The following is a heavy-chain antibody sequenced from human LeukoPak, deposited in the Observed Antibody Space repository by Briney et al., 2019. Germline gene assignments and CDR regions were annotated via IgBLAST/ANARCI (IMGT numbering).Heavy chain of an antibody. Sequence: SETLSLTCAVYGGSFSGYYWSWIRQPPGKGLEWIGEINHSGSTNYNPSLKSRVTISVDTSKNQFSLKLSSVTAADTAVYYCARGASIQLWPWSFDYWGQGTLVTVSS. J-gene: IGHJ4*02. CDR1: GGSFSGYY. CDR3: ARGASIQLWPWSFDY. D-gene: IGHD5-18*01. V-gene: IGHV4-34*01. CDR2: INHSGST.